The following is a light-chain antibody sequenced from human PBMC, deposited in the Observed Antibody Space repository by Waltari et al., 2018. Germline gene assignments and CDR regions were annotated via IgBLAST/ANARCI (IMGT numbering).Light chain of an antibody. V-gene: IGLV2-8*01. CDR1: RSDVGTYNP. J-gene: IGLJ2*01. CDR2: EVT. Sequence: QSALTQPPSASGSPGQSVPISCTGTRSDVGTYNPVSWYQQHPGKAPKPMIYEVTKRPSGVPDRFSGSKSGNTASLTVSGLQAEDAADYYCCSFAGSNIVVFGGGTKLTVL. CDR3: CSFAGSNIVV.